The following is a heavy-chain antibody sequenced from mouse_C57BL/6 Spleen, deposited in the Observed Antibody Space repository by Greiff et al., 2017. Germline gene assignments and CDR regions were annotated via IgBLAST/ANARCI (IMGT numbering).Heavy chain of an antibody. V-gene: IGHV1-4*01. CDR3: ARSERLRDFDY. Sequence: QVQLKQSGAELARPGASVKMSCKASGYTFTSYTMHWVKQRPGQGLEWIGYINPSSGYTKYNQKFKDKATLTADKSSSTAYMQLSSLTSEDSAVYYCARSERLRDFDYWGQGTTLKVSS. D-gene: IGHD2-4*01. J-gene: IGHJ2*01. CDR2: INPSSGYT. CDR1: GYTFTSYT.